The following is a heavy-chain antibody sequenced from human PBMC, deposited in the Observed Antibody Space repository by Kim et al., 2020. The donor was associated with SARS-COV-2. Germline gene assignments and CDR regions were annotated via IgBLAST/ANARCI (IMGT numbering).Heavy chain of an antibody. D-gene: IGHD3-10*01. CDR1: GGTFSSYA. CDR3: ARGEGGLPYGSGSYYPYYYYYGMDV. V-gene: IGHV1-69*13. Sequence: SVKVSCKASGGTFSSYAISWVRQAPGQGLEWMGGIIPIFGTANYAQKFQGRVTITADESTSTAYMELSSLRSEDTAVYYCARGEGGLPYGSGSYYPYYYYYGMDVWGQGTTVTVSS. J-gene: IGHJ6*02. CDR2: IIPIFGTA.